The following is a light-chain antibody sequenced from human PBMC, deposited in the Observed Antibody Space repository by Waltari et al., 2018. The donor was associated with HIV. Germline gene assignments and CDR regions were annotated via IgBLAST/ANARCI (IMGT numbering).Light chain of an antibody. CDR1: QSVSNK. J-gene: IGKJ1*01. Sequence: EIVMTQSPATLSVSPGERATLSCRASQSVSNKLAWYQQKPGQAPRLLFYGASTRATGIPARFSGSWSGTEFTLTISSLQSEDFAVYYCQQYNNWPWTFGQGTKVEIK. V-gene: IGKV3-15*01. CDR2: GAS. CDR3: QQYNNWPWT.